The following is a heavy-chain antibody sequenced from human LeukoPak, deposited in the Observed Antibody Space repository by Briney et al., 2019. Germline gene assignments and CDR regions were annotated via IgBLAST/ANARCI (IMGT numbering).Heavy chain of an antibody. CDR1: GGSISSSSYY. CDR2: IYYSGST. J-gene: IGHJ4*02. CDR3: ARLYRGSRYYFDY. D-gene: IGHD3-10*01. Sequence: PSETLSLTCTVSGGSISSSSYYWGWIRQPPGKGLEWIGNIYYSGSTYYNPSLKSRVTISVDTSKNQFSLKLSSVTAADTAVYYCARLYRGSRYYFDYWGQGTLVTVSS. V-gene: IGHV4-39*01.